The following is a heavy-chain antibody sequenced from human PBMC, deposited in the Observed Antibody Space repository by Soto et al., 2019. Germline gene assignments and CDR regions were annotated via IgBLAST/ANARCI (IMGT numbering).Heavy chain of an antibody. Sequence: PGGSLRLSCAASGFTFSSYGMHWVRQAPGKGLEWVAVISYDGSNKYYADSVKGRFTISRDNSKNTLYLQMNSLRAEDTAVYYCAKDRVRSIFGVVTTDYWGQGTLVTVSS. D-gene: IGHD3-3*01. CDR2: ISYDGSNK. J-gene: IGHJ4*02. CDR3: AKDRVRSIFGVVTTDY. CDR1: GFTFSSYG. V-gene: IGHV3-30*18.